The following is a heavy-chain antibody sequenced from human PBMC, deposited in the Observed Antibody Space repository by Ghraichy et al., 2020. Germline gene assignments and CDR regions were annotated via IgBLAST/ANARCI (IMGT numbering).Heavy chain of an antibody. J-gene: IGHJ1*01. V-gene: IGHV4-34*01. D-gene: IGHD1-14*01. Sequence: SETLSLTCAVYGGSFSDYYWSWIRQPPGKGLEWIGEINPSGSTKYNPSLKSRVAISVDTSKNQFSLNLNFVTAADTAVYYCARAPAGVIEYFQQWGQGTLVTVSS. CDR3: ARAPAGVIEYFQQ. CDR2: INPSGST. CDR1: GGSFSDYY.